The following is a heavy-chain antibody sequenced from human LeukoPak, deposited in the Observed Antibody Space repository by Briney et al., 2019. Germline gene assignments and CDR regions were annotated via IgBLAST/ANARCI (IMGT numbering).Heavy chain of an antibody. CDR2: VTNNGGST. D-gene: IGHD5-18*01. CDR1: GFTFSSYA. V-gene: IGHV3-23*01. CDR3: AKWIHPSWIQQCLDY. J-gene: IGHJ4*02. Sequence: GGSLRLSCAASGFTFSSYAMSWVRQAPGKGLEWVSTVTNNGGSTYYADSVKGRFTISRDNSKNTLYLQMNSLRAEDTAIYYCAKWIHPSWIQQCLDYWGQGTLVTVSS.